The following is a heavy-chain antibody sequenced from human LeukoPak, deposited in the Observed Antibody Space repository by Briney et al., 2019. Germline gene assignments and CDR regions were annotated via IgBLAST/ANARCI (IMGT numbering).Heavy chain of an antibody. V-gene: IGHV3-7*03. CDR1: GFTFSSYW. Sequence: PGGSLRLSCAASGFTFSSYWMSWVRQAPGKGLEWVANIKQDGSEKYYVDSVKGRFTISRDNAKNSLYLQMNSLRAEDTAVYYCAKGMGYSYGFFDYWGQGTLVIVSS. D-gene: IGHD5-18*01. J-gene: IGHJ4*02. CDR2: IKQDGSEK. CDR3: AKGMGYSYGFFDY.